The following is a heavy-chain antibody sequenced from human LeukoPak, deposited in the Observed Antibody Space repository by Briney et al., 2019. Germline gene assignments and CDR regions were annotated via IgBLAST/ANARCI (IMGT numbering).Heavy chain of an antibody. CDR1: GYTFTSYA. CDR2: VSAGNGNT. CDR3: ARDSGSGSNDY. J-gene: IGHJ4*02. D-gene: IGHD1-26*01. V-gene: IGHV1-3*01. Sequence: ASVKVSCKASGYTFTSYAIHWVRQAPGQRLEWMGWVSAGNGNTKYSQNFQGRVTFISNTSATTAFMELSSLRSEDAAVYYCARDSGSGSNDYWGQGTLVTVSS.